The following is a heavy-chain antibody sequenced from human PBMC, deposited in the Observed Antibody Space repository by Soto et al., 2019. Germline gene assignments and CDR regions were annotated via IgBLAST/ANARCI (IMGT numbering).Heavy chain of an antibody. CDR1: GFTFSSYG. CDR2: IWYDGSNK. D-gene: IGHD3-22*01. Sequence: GGSLRLSCAASGFTFSSYGMHWVRQAPGKGLEWVAVIWYDGSNKYYADSVKGRFTISRDNSKNTLYLQMNSLRAEDTAVYYCARESLRITMIVGSFQHWGQGTLVTVSS. CDR3: ARESLRITMIVGSFQH. V-gene: IGHV3-33*01. J-gene: IGHJ1*01.